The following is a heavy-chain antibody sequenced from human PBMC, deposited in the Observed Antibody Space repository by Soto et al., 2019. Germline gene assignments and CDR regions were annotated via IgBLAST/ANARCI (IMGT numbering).Heavy chain of an antibody. V-gene: IGHV3-11*04. CDR1: GYTFSDYY. D-gene: IGHD3-3*01. J-gene: IGHJ4*02. Sequence: QVQLVESGGDLVKPGGSLRLSCAASGYTFSDYYMSWIRQAPGKGLEWISYIDTSGTKIYYADSVKGRFTITRDNPKNSHYLEMNSLRDDDTAVYYCASHYDMWSGYLSPLDYWVQGTLVTVSS. CDR2: IDTSGTKI. CDR3: ASHYDMWSGYLSPLDY.